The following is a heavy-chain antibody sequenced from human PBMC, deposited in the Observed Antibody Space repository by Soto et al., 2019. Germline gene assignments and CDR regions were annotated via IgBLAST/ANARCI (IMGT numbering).Heavy chain of an antibody. CDR2: ISNDGGNK. J-gene: IGHJ5*02. CDR1: GFTFSSYG. D-gene: IGHD3-16*01. CDR3: ARDLREGFDP. Sequence: GGSLRLSCTASGFTFSSYGFHWVRQAPGRGLEWVAVISNDGGNKYYADSVKGRFTVSRDNAKNSLYLQMNSLRAEDTAVYYCARDLREGFDPWGQGTLVTVSS. V-gene: IGHV3-30*03.